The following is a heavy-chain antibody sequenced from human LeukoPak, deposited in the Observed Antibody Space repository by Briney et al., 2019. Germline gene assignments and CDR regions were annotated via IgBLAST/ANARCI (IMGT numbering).Heavy chain of an antibody. D-gene: IGHD6-13*01. CDR3: ARPLSSSWNFQH. V-gene: IGHV5-51*01. CDR1: GYDFTFYW. CDR2: IYPGDSDT. Sequence: GESLKISCKGSGYDFTFYWVAWVRQMPGKGLEWMGIIYPGDSDTRYSPSFQGQVTISADKSISTAYLQWSSLKASDSAMYYCARPLSSSWNFQHWGQGTLVTVSS. J-gene: IGHJ1*01.